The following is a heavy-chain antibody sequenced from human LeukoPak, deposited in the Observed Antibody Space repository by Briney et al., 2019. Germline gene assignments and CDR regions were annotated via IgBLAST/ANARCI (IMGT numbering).Heavy chain of an antibody. D-gene: IGHD6-13*01. V-gene: IGHV3-7*01. Sequence: GGSLRLSCTASGFKFDDYGMTWVRQAPGKGLEWVANIKQDGSEKYYVDSVKGRFTISRDNAKNSLCLQMNSLRAEDTAVYYCARGVAAAGLPYYYYYMDVWGKGTTVTISS. CDR3: ARGVAAAGLPYYYYYMDV. J-gene: IGHJ6*03. CDR1: GFKFDDYG. CDR2: IKQDGSEK.